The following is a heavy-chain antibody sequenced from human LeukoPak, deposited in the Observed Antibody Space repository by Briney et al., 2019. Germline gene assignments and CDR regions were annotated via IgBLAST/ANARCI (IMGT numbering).Heavy chain of an antibody. V-gene: IGHV3-23*01. D-gene: IGHD2-15*01. CDR3: AKGRGYCSGANCAGTAFDI. J-gene: IGHJ3*02. CDR2: ISGSGTGT. CDR1: AITFSTYA. Sequence: PGGSLRLSCAASAITFSTYAMSWVRQAPGKGLEWDSVISGSGTGTYYADSVQGRFTISRDNSNNTVHLQMISLRDEDTAIYYCAKGRGYCSGANCAGTAFDIWGQGTMVTVSS.